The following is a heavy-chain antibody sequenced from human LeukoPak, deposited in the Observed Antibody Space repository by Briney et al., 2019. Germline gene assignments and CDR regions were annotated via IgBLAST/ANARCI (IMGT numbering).Heavy chain of an antibody. CDR3: ARAPRESYGQYYYCGMDV. V-gene: IGHV1-2*02. J-gene: IGHJ6*02. D-gene: IGHD5-18*01. Sequence: GASVKVSCKASGYTFTGYYMLWVRQAPGQGLEWMGWINPNSGGTNYAQKVQGRVTMTRDTSISTAYMEMSRLRSDDTAVYYWARAPRESYGQYYYCGMDVWGQGTTVTVSS. CDR2: INPNSGGT. CDR1: GYTFTGYY.